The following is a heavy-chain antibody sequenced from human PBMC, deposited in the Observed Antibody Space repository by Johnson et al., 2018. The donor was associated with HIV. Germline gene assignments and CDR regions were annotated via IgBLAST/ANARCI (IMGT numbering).Heavy chain of an antibody. CDR1: GFTFSSYG. CDR3: ARGGSGWYFAFDI. CDR2: ISSDGSNN. V-gene: IGHV3-30*19. D-gene: IGHD6-19*01. J-gene: IGHJ3*02. Sequence: QVQLVESGGGVVQPGGSLRLSCAASGFTFSSYGMHWVRQAPGRGLEWVAAISSDGSNNYYADSVKGRFTISRDNSKNTLYLQMNSLRAEDTAVYYCARGGSGWYFAFDIWGQGTMVTVSS.